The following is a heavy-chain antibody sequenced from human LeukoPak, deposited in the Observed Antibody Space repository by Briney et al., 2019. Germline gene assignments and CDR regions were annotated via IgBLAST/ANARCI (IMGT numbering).Heavy chain of an antibody. Sequence: ASVKVSCKASGYTFSKYDLRWVRQAPGQGLEWMGWIGADSSNTKYAKKFQDRVTMTIDTSASTVYMELRSLRSDDTAVYYCARDVASATSLQWFDLWGQGTLVTVSS. CDR2: IGADSSNT. CDR1: GYTFSKYD. J-gene: IGHJ5*02. V-gene: IGHV1-18*01. CDR3: ARDVASATSLQWFDL. D-gene: IGHD6-25*01.